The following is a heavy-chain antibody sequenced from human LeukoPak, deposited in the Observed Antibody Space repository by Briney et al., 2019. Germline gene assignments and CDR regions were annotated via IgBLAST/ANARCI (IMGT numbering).Heavy chain of an antibody. CDR3: AKALADRDLPYYYDSSGYYLVLGY. J-gene: IGHJ4*02. CDR1: GFTFDDYA. V-gene: IGHV3-43*02. D-gene: IGHD3-22*01. CDR2: ISGDGGST. Sequence: GGSLRLSCAASGFTFDDYAMHWVRQAPGKGLEWVSLISGDGGSTYYADSVKGRFTISRDNSKNSLYLQMNSLRTEDTALYYYAKALADRDLPYYYDSSGYYLVLGYWGQGTLVTVSS.